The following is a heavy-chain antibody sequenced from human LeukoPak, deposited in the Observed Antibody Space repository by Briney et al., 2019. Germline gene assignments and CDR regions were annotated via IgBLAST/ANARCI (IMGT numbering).Heavy chain of an antibody. Sequence: GESLKIFCKGSGYSFTNYWIGWVRQMPGKGLEWIGIIYPGDSDTRYSPSFQGQVTSSADKSNSTAYLQWSSLKASDTAMYYCARQYYYDSSGYYSAFDIWGQGTMVTVSS. D-gene: IGHD3-22*01. CDR1: GYSFTNYW. V-gene: IGHV5-51*01. CDR3: ARQYYYDSSGYYSAFDI. CDR2: IYPGDSDT. J-gene: IGHJ3*02.